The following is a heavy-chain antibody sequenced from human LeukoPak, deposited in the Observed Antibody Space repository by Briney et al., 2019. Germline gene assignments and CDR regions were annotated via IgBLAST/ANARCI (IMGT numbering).Heavy chain of an antibody. D-gene: IGHD4-17*01. J-gene: IGHJ3*02. CDR3: ASPTPLYGDGDAFDI. Sequence: GESLKISCKGSGYSFTSYWIGWVRQMPGKGLEWMGIIYPGDSDTRYSPSFQGQVTISADKSISTAYLQWSSLKASDTAMYYCASPTPLYGDGDAFDIWGQGTMVTVSS. V-gene: IGHV5-51*01. CDR2: IYPGDSDT. CDR1: GYSFTSYW.